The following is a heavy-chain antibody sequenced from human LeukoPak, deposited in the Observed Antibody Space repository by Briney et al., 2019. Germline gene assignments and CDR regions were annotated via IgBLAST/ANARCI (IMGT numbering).Heavy chain of an antibody. CDR3: AKDLMALTDY. J-gene: IGHJ4*02. Sequence: SETLSLTCTVSGGSISSDNYYWSWLPPPAGKGLEWIGRIYTSGSTKYNPSLKSRVTMSVDTSKNQFSLKLTSVTAADTAVYYCAKDLMALTDYWGQGTLVTVSS. V-gene: IGHV4-61*02. CDR1: GGSISSDNYY. D-gene: IGHD3-10*01. CDR2: IYTSGST.